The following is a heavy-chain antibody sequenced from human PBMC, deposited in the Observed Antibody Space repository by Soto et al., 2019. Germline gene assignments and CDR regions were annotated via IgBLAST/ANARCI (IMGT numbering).Heavy chain of an antibody. D-gene: IGHD3-22*01. V-gene: IGHV4-59*01. CDR1: GASITSSY. Sequence: KPSETLSLTCTVPGASITSSYWSWIRQSPGKRLEWIGFVFYSGSTNYNPSLKSRVTISVDTSKNQLSLKLKSVTAADTAVYYCARGYYDSSGQSNTFDIWGQGTMVTVSS. J-gene: IGHJ3*02. CDR2: VFYSGST. CDR3: ARGYYDSSGQSNTFDI.